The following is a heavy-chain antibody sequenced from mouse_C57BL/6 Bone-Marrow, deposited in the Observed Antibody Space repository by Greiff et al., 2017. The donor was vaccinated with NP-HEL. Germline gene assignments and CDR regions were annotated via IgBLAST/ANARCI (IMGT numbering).Heavy chain of an antibody. J-gene: IGHJ1*03. V-gene: IGHV2-5*01. CDR1: GFSLTSYG. CDR3: AKDWYWYFDV. CDR2: IWRGGST. Sequence: VQLQESGPGLVQPSPCLSISCTASGFSLTSYGVHWVRQSPGKGLEWLGVIWRGGSTDYNAAFMSRLSITKDNSKSQVFFKMNSLQADDTAIYYCAKDWYWYFDVWGTGTTVTVSS.